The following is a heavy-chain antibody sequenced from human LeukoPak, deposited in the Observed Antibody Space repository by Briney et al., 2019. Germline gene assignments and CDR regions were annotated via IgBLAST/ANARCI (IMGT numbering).Heavy chain of an antibody. CDR3: ATMVGGAFNI. D-gene: IGHD1-26*01. Sequence: GESLKISCKDSGYHFTTYWIGWVRQMPGKGLEWMVLIYPADSDTRYSPSFQGQVTISADKSISTAYLQWSSLKASGTAMYYCATMVGGAFNIWGQGTMVTVSS. V-gene: IGHV5-51*01. CDR1: GYHFTTYW. CDR2: IYPADSDT. J-gene: IGHJ3*02.